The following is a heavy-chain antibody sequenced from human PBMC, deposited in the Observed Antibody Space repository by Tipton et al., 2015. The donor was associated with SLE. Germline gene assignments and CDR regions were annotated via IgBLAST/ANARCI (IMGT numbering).Heavy chain of an antibody. D-gene: IGHD2-21*01. CDR2: ISDDGSST. CDR1: GFTFSTSW. V-gene: IGHV3-74*01. CDR3: ARTNSGGAFDI. J-gene: IGHJ3*02. Sequence: SLRLSCAASGFTFSTSWMHWVRQDPRKGLVCVSRISDDGSSTTYADSVKGRFTISRDNAKNTLYLQMNSLRAEDAALYYCARTNSGGAFDIWGQGTVVTVSS.